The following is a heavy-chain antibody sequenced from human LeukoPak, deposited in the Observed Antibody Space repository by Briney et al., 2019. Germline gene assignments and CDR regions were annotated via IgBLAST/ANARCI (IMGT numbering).Heavy chain of an antibody. Sequence: GESLRLSCAGSGFSFPSHWMSWVRQAPGKGLEWVANIKEDGSETFYVDSVKGRFTVSRGNAQNSLYLQMSSLRAEDTAVYYCARDHPGELLFSWGQGTLVTVSS. D-gene: IGHD3-10*01. V-gene: IGHV3-7*01. CDR3: ARDHPGELLFS. CDR2: IKEDGSET. CDR1: GFSFPSHW. J-gene: IGHJ4*02.